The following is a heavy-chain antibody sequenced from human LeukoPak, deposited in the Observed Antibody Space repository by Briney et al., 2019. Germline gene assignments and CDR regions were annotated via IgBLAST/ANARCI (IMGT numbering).Heavy chain of an antibody. CDR3: ARDLRSSSSSGINYYGMDV. CDR1: GGSISRSGYY. V-gene: IGHV4-31*03. D-gene: IGHD6-6*01. Sequence: PSETLSLTCTVSGGSISRSGYYWSWIRQHPGKGLEWIGYIYSSGSTYYNPSLKSRVTISVDTSKNQFSLKLSSVTAADTAVYYCARDLRSSSSSGINYYGMDVWGQGTTVTVSS. J-gene: IGHJ6*02. CDR2: IYSSGST.